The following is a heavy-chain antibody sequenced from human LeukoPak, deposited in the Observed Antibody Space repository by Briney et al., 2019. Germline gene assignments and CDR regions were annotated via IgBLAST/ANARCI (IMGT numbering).Heavy chain of an antibody. V-gene: IGHV3-30-3*01. Sequence: GGSLRLSCAASGFTFSSYAMHWVRQAPGKGLEWVAVISYDGSNKYYADSVKGRFTISRDNSKNTLYLQMNSLRAEDTVVYYCAREYGSGSYRFDPWGQGTLVTVSS. CDR3: AREYGSGSYRFDP. D-gene: IGHD3-10*01. CDR1: GFTFSSYA. J-gene: IGHJ5*02. CDR2: ISYDGSNK.